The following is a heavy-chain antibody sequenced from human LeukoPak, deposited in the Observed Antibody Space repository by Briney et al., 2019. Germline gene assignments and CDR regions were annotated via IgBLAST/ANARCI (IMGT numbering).Heavy chain of an antibody. D-gene: IGHD3-22*01. J-gene: IGHJ4*02. Sequence: GGSLRLSCAASGFTFSSYAMSWVRQAPGKGLEWVSAISGSGDNTYYADSVKGRFTISRDNSKNTLYLQMNSLRAEDTAVYYCAKDSIVVASWYFDYWGQGTLVTVSS. CDR3: AKDSIVVASWYFDY. V-gene: IGHV3-23*01. CDR2: ISGSGDNT. CDR1: GFTFSSYA.